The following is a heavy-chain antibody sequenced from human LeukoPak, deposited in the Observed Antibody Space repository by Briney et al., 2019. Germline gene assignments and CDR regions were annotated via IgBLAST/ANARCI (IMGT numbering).Heavy chain of an antibody. Sequence: GGSLRLSCAASGFTFSNAWMSWVRQAPGKGLEWVANIKQDGSEKYYVDSMKGRFTISRDNAKNSLYLQMNSLRAEDTAAYYCARDKVSEGMDVWGKGTTVTVSS. J-gene: IGHJ6*03. D-gene: IGHD3-16*02. V-gene: IGHV3-7*01. CDR1: GFTFSNAW. CDR3: ARDKVSEGMDV. CDR2: IKQDGSEK.